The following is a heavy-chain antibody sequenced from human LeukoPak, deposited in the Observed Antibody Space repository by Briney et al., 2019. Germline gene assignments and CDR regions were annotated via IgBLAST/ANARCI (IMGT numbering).Heavy chain of an antibody. V-gene: IGHV3-23*01. CDR2: ISGSGGST. Sequence: GGSLRLSCAASGSTFSSYAMSWVRQAPGQGLEWVSAISGSGGSTYYADSVKGRFTISRHNSKNTLYLQMTSLRAEDTAVYYCAKLLDPIGDYWGQGTLVTVSS. D-gene: IGHD3-10*01. CDR1: GSTFSSYA. CDR3: AKLLDPIGDY. J-gene: IGHJ4*02.